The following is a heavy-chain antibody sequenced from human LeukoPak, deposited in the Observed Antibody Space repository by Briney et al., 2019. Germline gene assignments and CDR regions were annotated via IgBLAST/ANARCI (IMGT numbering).Heavy chain of an antibody. J-gene: IGHJ4*02. CDR2: VSGSGGST. Sequence: HPGGSLRLSCAASGFTFSTYAMSWVRQAPGKGLEWVSTVSGSGGSTYYADSVKGRFAISRDNSKNTLYLQMNSPRAEDTAIYYCAKGVVPAAYWWYFDYWGQGTLVTVSS. CDR3: AKGVVPAAYWWYFDY. D-gene: IGHD2-2*01. V-gene: IGHV3-23*01. CDR1: GFTFSTYA.